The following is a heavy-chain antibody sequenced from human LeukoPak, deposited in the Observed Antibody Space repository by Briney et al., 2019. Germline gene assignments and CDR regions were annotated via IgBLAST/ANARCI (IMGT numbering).Heavy chain of an antibody. J-gene: IGHJ4*02. CDR2: IGTAGDT. CDR1: GFTFSSYD. V-gene: IGHV3-13*04. CDR3: ASTSGWYEPIDY. D-gene: IGHD6-19*01. Sequence: GGSLRLSCAASGFTFSSYDMHWVRQATGKGLEWVSAIGTAGDTYYPGSVKGRFTISRENAKNSLYLQMNSLRAEDTAVYYCASTSGWYEPIDYWGQGTLVTVSS.